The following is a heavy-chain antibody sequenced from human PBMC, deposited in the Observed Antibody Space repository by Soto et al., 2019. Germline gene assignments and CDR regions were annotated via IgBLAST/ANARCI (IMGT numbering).Heavy chain of an antibody. CDR1: GFSFEKFG. J-gene: IGHJ5*02. Sequence: GGSRRRSCAACGFSFEKFGMSWGRQARGKGREWISSISGSGFKKYYADSVKGRFTFSIGTSQSSVYLDLNNLSAEDKAVHPCAMTQGVAFVPLATVDWFGPWRQGSVVSVCS. V-gene: IGHV3-23*01. CDR2: ISGSGFKK. D-gene: IGHD2-21*01. CDR3: AMTQGVAFVPLATVDWFGP.